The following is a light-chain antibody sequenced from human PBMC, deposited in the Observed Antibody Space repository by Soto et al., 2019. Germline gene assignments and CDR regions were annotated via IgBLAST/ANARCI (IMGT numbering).Light chain of an antibody. CDR1: ESVSSSY. Sequence: EIVLTQSPGTLSLSPGERATLSCRASESVSSSYLGWYQQKPGQAPRLLIYGASSRATGMPDRFSGSGSGTDYTLTISRLEPEDFAVYYCQQYGSSPPITFGQGTRLEIK. V-gene: IGKV3-20*01. CDR2: GAS. J-gene: IGKJ5*01. CDR3: QQYGSSPPIT.